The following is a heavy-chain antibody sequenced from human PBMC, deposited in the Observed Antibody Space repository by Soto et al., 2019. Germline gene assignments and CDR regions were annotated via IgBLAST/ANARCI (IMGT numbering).Heavy chain of an antibody. V-gene: IGHV4-30-2*01. Sequence: SETLSLTCTVSGGSISSGDYYWSWIRQPPGKGLEWIGYIYHSGSTYYNPSLKSRVTISVDRSKNQVSLKLSSVTAADTAVYFCARAGNYDVLSGRMYYFDSWGQGTPVTAPQ. CDR2: IYHSGST. CDR1: GGSISSGDYY. D-gene: IGHD3-3*01. J-gene: IGHJ4*02. CDR3: ARAGNYDVLSGRMYYFDS.